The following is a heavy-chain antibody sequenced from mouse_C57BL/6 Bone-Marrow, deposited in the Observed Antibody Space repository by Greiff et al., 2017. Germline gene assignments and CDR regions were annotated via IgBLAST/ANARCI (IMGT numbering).Heavy chain of an antibody. CDR3: ARSDYTFYYAMGF. CDR1: GYTFTSYW. CDR2: IHPNSGST. J-gene: IGHJ4*01. V-gene: IGHV1-64*01. Sequence: QVQLQQPGAELVKPGASVKLSCKASGYTFTSYWMHWVKQRPGQGLEWIGIIHPNSGSTNYNEKFKSKATLTVDKSSSTAYMQLSSLTSEDSAVYYCARSDYTFYYAMGFWGQGTSVTVSS. D-gene: IGHD2-13*01.